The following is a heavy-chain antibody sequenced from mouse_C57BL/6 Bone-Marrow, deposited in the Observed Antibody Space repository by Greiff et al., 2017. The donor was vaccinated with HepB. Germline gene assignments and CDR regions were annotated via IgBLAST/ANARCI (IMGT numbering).Heavy chain of an antibody. J-gene: IGHJ4*01. Sequence: EVQLQQSGPVLVKPGASVKMSCKASGYTFTDYYTNWVKQSHGKSLEWIGVINPYNGGTSYNQKFKGKATLTVDKSSSTAYMELNSLTSEDSAVYYCARSLSSYDAMDYWGQGTSVTVSS. D-gene: IGHD1-1*01. CDR1: GYTFTDYY. CDR3: ARSLSSYDAMDY. CDR2: INPYNGGT. V-gene: IGHV1-19*01.